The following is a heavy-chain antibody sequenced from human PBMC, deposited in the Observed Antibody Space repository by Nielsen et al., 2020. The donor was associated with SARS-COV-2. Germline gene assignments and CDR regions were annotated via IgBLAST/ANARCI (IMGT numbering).Heavy chain of an antibody. J-gene: IGHJ4*02. CDR2: ISSGSSTM. V-gene: IGHV3-48*01. CDR1: GFAFSGYS. D-gene: IGHD1-14*01. CDR3: ARDREPGYNAVDY. Sequence: GSLRLSCAASGFAFSGYSMNWVRQAPGKGLEWLSYISSGSSTMYYADSVKGRFTISRDNAKNSLYLRMNSLRAEDTAIYYCARDREPGYNAVDYWGQGTLVTVSS.